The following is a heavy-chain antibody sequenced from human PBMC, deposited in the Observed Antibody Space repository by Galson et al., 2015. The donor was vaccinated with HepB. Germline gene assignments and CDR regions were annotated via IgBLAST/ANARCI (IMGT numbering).Heavy chain of an antibody. CDR1: GGSISSYY. CDR3: AREMVDRGYFDY. CDR2: IYYSGST. V-gene: IGHV4-59*01. Sequence: TLSLTCTVSGGSISSYYWSWIRQPPGKGLEWIGYIYYSGSTDYNPSLKSRVTISVDTSKNQFSLKLSSVTAADTAVDYCAREMVDRGYFDYWGQGTLVTVSS. J-gene: IGHJ4*02. D-gene: IGHD2-8*01.